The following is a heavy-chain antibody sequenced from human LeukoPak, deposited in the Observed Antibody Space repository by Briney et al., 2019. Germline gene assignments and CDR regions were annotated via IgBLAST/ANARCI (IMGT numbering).Heavy chain of an antibody. CDR3: ARHLYYYYMDV. J-gene: IGHJ6*03. CDR1: DGSLSSYY. Sequence: SETLSLTCTVSDGSLSSYYWSWIRQPPGKGLEWIGYIYYSGSTNYNPSLKSRLTISVDTSKNQFSLKLSSVTAADTAVYYCARHLYYYYMDVWGKGTTVTVSS. V-gene: IGHV4-59*08. CDR2: IYYSGST.